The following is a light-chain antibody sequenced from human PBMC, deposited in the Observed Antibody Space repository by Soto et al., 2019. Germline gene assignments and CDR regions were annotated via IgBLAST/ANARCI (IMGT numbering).Light chain of an antibody. CDR1: NNDVGGYNY. V-gene: IGLV2-8*01. CDR2: EVN. CDR3: NSYAGGHNLV. J-gene: IGLJ1*01. Sequence: QSALTQPPSASGSPGQSVTISCTGTNNDVGGYNYVSWYQQHPGKAPKLMIYEVNKRPSGVPDRFSGSKSDNTASLTVSGLQAEDEADYYCNSYAGGHNLVFGTGTKLTVL.